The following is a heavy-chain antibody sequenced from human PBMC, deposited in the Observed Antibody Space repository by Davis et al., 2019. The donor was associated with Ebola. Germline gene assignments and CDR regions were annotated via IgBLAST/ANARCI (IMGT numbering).Heavy chain of an antibody. CDR2: ISSSSSFI. V-gene: IGHV3-21*04. D-gene: IGHD1/OR15-1a*01. CDR3: VTENWYRFES. J-gene: IGHJ4*02. Sequence: GESLKISCAASGFIFSDYSMNWARQAPGKGLEWVSSISSSSSFIYYADSVKGRFTISRDNAKNSLYLQMNSLRTEDTAVYYCVTENWYRFESWGQGTLVTVSS. CDR1: GFIFSDYS.